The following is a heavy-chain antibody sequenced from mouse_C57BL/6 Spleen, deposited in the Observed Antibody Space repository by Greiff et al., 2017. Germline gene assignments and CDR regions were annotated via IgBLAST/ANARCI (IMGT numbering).Heavy chain of an antibody. CDR3: ASYYGSSHAMDY. D-gene: IGHD1-1*01. V-gene: IGHV5-6*01. CDR2: ISSGGSYT. CDR1: GFTFSSYG. J-gene: IGHJ4*01. Sequence: EVQLVESGGDLVKPGGSLKLSCAASGFTFSSYGMSWVRQTPDKRLEWVATISSGGSYTYYPDSVKGRFTISRDNAKNTLYLQMSSLKSEDTAMYYCASYYGSSHAMDYWGQGTSVTVSS.